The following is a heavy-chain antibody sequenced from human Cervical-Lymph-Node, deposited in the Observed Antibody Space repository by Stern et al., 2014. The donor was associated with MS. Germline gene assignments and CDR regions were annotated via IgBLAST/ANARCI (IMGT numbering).Heavy chain of an antibody. V-gene: IGHV1-8*01. Sequence: QVQLVQSGAEVKKPGASVKVSCKASGYTFTSYDINWVRQATGQGPEWMGWMNPNSGDTGYAQKFQGRVTMTRNTSISTVYMELSSLRSDDTAVYYCARGYYDSSGPAGFDSWGRGTLVTVSS. CDR2: MNPNSGDT. D-gene: IGHD3-22*01. CDR1: GYTFTSYD. J-gene: IGHJ4*02. CDR3: ARGYYDSSGPAGFDS.